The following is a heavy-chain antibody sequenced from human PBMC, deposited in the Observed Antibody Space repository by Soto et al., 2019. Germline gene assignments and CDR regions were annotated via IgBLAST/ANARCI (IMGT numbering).Heavy chain of an antibody. CDR2: IYTNGST. J-gene: IGHJ5*01. CDR3: AKDESRVVVPDNWFDS. CDR1: GFIVSRNY. Sequence: EVQLVETGGGLIQPGGSLRLSCAASGFIVSRNYWTWVRQAPGKGLECVSVIYTNGSTDYADSVKGRFTMSRDNSKNILYLQMKDLRVEDTAVYSCAKDESRVVVPDNWFDSWGQGTLVTVSS. V-gene: IGHV3-53*02. D-gene: IGHD3-22*01.